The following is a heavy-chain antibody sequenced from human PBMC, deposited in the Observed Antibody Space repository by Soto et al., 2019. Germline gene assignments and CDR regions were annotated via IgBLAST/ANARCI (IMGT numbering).Heavy chain of an antibody. D-gene: IGHD3-22*01. Sequence: QVQLQESGPGLVKPSQTLSLTCTVSGGSIGSGDYYWSWIRQPPGKGLEWIGYMYYTGSTYYNPSLKSRVTISVDTAKNQFSLKLSSVTAADTAVYYCARDFDDSSCYYGGLGYWGQGTLVTVS. V-gene: IGHV4-30-4*01. CDR2: MYYTGST. J-gene: IGHJ4*02. CDR1: GGSIGSGDYY. CDR3: ARDFDDSSCYYGGLGY.